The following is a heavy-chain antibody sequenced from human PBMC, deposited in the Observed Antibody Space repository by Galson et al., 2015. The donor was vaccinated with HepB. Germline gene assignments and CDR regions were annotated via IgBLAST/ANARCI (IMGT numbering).Heavy chain of an antibody. D-gene: IGHD1-26*01. V-gene: IGHV1-69*04. CDR1: GGTFSSYA. CDR3: ARDRGSYYKRDFQH. Sequence: SVKVSCKASGGTFSSYAISWVRQAPGQGLEWMGRIIPILGIANYAQKFQGRVTITADKSTSTAYMELSSLRSEDTAVYYCARDRGSYYKRDFQHWGQGTLVTVSS. CDR2: IIPILGIA. J-gene: IGHJ1*01.